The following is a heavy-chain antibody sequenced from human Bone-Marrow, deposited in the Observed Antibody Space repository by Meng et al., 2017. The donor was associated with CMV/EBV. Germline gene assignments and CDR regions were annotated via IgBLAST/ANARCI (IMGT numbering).Heavy chain of an antibody. CDR1: GYTFTSYG. J-gene: IGHJ5*02. V-gene: IGHV1-18*01. CDR2: ISAYNGNT. CDR3: AREKLELGNWFDP. Sequence: ASVKVSCKASGYTFTSYGISWVRQAPGQGLEWMGWISAYNGNTNYAQKFQGRVTITTDESTSTAYMELSSLRSEDTAVYYCAREKLELGNWFDPWGQGTLVTVSS. D-gene: IGHD1-7*01.